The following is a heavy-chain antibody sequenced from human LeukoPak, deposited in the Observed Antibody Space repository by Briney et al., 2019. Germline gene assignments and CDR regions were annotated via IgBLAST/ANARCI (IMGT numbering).Heavy chain of an antibody. V-gene: IGHV1-2*02. Sequence: ASVKVSCKASGYTFTGYYMHWVRQAPGQGLEWMGWISPTSGGTNYAQKFQGRVTMTRDTSISTAYMELSRLRSDDTAVYYCARAYSGRYGLGFYYMDVWGKGTTVTISS. CDR3: ARAYSGRYGLGFYYMDV. CDR1: GYTFTGYY. J-gene: IGHJ6*03. D-gene: IGHD1-26*01. CDR2: ISPTSGGT.